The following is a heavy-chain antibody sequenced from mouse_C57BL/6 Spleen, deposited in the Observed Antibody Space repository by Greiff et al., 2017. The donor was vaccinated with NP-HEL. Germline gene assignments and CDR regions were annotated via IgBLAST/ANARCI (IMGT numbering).Heavy chain of an antibody. CDR2: ISSGSSTI. J-gene: IGHJ2*01. Sequence: EVQLVESGGGLVKPGGSLKLSCAASGFTFSDYGMHWVRQAPEKGLEWVAYISSGSSTIYYADTVKGRFTISRDNAKNTLVLQMTSLRSEDTAMYYCARYYFDYWGQGTTLTVSS. V-gene: IGHV5-17*01. CDR3: ARYYFDY. CDR1: GFTFSDYG.